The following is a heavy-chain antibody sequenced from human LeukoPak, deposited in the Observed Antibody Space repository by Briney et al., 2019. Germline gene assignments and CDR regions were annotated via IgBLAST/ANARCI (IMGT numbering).Heavy chain of an antibody. D-gene: IGHD2-15*01. CDR3: VKDVFLGFCSGGSCSAHFDY. CDR2: ISLNSGSI. Sequence: AGGSLRLSCAASGFTFDNYAMHWVRQAPGKGLEWVSGISLNSGSIVYVDSVKGRFTVSRDNAKNSLYLQMDSLRPEDMALYYCVKDVFLGFCSGGSCSAHFDYWGQGTLVTVSS. CDR1: GFTFDNYA. V-gene: IGHV3-9*03. J-gene: IGHJ4*02.